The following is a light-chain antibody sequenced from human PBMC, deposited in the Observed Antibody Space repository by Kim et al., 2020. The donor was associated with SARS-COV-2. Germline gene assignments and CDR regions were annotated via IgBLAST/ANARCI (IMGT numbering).Light chain of an antibody. CDR1: QGITKS. CDR3: QQYKSAPLT. J-gene: IGKJ4*01. CDR2: AAA. V-gene: IGKV1-27*01. Sequence: GDRVTISCRASQGITKSLAWYQQKPGQVPELLIYAAATLLAGVPSRFSGSGSGTDFTLTISSLQPGDVATYYCQQYKSAPLTFGGGTKVDI.